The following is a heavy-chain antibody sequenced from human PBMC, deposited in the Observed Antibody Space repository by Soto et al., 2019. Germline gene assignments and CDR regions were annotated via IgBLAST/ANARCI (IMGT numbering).Heavy chain of an antibody. CDR3: ARGFKPNYYYYGMDV. CDR1: GGSFSGYY. Sequence: QVQLQQWGAGLLKPSETLSLTCAVYGGSFSGYYWSWIRQPPGKGLEWIGEINHSGSTNYNPSLKSRVTISVDTSKNQFSVKLSSVTAADTAVYYCARGFKPNYYYYGMDVWGQGTTVTVSS. CDR2: INHSGST. J-gene: IGHJ6*02. V-gene: IGHV4-34*01.